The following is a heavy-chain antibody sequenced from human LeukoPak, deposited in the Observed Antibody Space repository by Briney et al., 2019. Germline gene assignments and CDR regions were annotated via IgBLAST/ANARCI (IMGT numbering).Heavy chain of an antibody. J-gene: IGHJ3*02. D-gene: IGHD3-10*01. CDR1: GGSFSGYY. CDR2: INHSGST. CDR3: AREEIWFGEASLDAFDI. Sequence: PSETLSLTCAVYGGSFSGYYWSWIRQPPGKGLEWIGEINHSGSTNYNPSLKSRVTISVDTSKNQFSLKLSSVTAADTAVYYCAREEIWFGEASLDAFDIWGQGTMVTVSS. V-gene: IGHV4-34*01.